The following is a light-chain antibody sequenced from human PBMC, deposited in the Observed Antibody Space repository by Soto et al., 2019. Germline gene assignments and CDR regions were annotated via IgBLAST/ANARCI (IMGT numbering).Light chain of an antibody. CDR1: QSISTN. Sequence: IQLTQSPSSLSASVGDRVTVTCRASQSISTNLNWFQQKPGKAPKLLIYAASSLQSGVPSRFSGSGSGTDFTLTISCLQSEDFATYYCQQYYSDPPITFGQGTRLEIK. J-gene: IGKJ5*01. CDR2: AAS. CDR3: QQYYSDPPIT. V-gene: IGKV1-39*01.